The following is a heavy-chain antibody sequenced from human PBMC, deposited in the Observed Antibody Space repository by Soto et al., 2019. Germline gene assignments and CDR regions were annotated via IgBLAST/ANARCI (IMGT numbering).Heavy chain of an antibody. CDR3: ARDRDVSYCSGGSCYSVPFDY. D-gene: IGHD2-15*01. Sequence: GASVKVSCKASGYTFTSYGISWVRQAPGQGLEWMGWISAYNGNTNYAQKLQGRVTMTTDTSTSTAYMELRSLRSDDTAVYYCARDRDVSYCSGGSCYSVPFDYWGQGTLVTVSS. CDR1: GYTFTSYG. V-gene: IGHV1-18*01. CDR2: ISAYNGNT. J-gene: IGHJ4*02.